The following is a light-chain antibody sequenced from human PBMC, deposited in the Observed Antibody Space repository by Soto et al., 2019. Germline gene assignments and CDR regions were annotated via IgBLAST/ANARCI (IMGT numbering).Light chain of an antibody. CDR1: QSISSY. CDR2: AAS. CDR3: QQRT. V-gene: IGKV1-39*01. J-gene: IGKJ1*01. Sequence: DIQMTQSPSSLCASVGDRVTITCRASQSISSYLNWYQQKPGKAPKLLIYAASSLQSGVPSRFSGSGSGTDFTLTISSLQPEDFATYYCQQRTFGQGTKVEIK.